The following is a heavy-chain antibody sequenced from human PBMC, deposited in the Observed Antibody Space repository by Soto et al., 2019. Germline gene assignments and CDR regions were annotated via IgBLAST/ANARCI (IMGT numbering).Heavy chain of an antibody. Sequence: ASVKVSCKASGYTFTSYGISWVRQAPGQGLEWMGWISAYNGNTNYAQKLQGRVTMTTDTSTSTAYMELRSLRSDDTAVYYCARKGIAAAAKTTRSQYYFDYWGQGTLVTVSS. V-gene: IGHV1-18*01. CDR1: GYTFTSYG. D-gene: IGHD6-13*01. J-gene: IGHJ4*02. CDR2: ISAYNGNT. CDR3: ARKGIAAAAKTTRSQYYFDY.